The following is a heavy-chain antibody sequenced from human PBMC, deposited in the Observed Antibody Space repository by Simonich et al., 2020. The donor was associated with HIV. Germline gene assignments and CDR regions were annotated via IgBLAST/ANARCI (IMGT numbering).Heavy chain of an antibody. Sequence: QVQLVESGGGVVQPGRSLRLSCAASGFTFDSYGMHWVRQAPGKGLEWVAGIWYDGNNKYYADSVKGRFTISSDNSKNTLSLQMSSLRAEDTAVYYCVRDDSSSYEYFDYWGQGTLVTVSS. V-gene: IGHV3-33*01. D-gene: IGHD3-22*01. J-gene: IGHJ4*02. CDR3: VRDDSSSYEYFDY. CDR1: GFTFDSYG. CDR2: IWYDGNNK.